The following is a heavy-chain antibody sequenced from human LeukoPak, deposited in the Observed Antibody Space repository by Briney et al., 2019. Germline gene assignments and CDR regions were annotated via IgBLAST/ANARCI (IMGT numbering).Heavy chain of an antibody. CDR1: GFTFSSYS. V-gene: IGHV3-21*01. D-gene: IGHD2-8*01. Sequence: PGGSLRLSCAASGFTFSSYSMNWVRQAPGKRLEWVSSINSGSSYLYYADSVKGRFTISRDNAKNSLYLQINSLRAEDTAVYYSARGAGYCTNGVCPIFDYWGQGTLVTVSS. J-gene: IGHJ4*02. CDR2: INSGSSYL. CDR3: ARGAGYCTNGVCPIFDY.